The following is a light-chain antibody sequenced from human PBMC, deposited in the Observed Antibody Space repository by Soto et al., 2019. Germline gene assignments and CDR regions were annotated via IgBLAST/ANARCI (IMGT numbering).Light chain of an antibody. Sequence: QSVLTQPPSASGTPGKRVTISCSGSSSNIGSNGVNWYRQLPGTAPKLLIYSNNQRPSGVPDRFSGSKSGTSASLAISGLQSEDEADYYCAAWDDSLNGVFGGGTKLTVL. CDR3: AAWDDSLNGV. CDR2: SNN. CDR1: SSNIGSNG. J-gene: IGLJ2*01. V-gene: IGLV1-44*01.